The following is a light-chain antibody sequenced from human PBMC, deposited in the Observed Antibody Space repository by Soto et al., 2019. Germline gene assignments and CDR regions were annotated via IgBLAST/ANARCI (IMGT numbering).Light chain of an antibody. Sequence: QSALTQPASVSGSPGQSITVSCTGTSNDVGAYNYVSWYQQLPGTAPKLMIYDVSNRPSGVSNRFSGSKSGNTASLTISGLQAEDEADYYCTSYTSSRTYVFGTGTKVTVL. CDR2: DVS. J-gene: IGLJ1*01. CDR3: TSYTSSRTYV. V-gene: IGLV2-14*03. CDR1: SNDVGAYNY.